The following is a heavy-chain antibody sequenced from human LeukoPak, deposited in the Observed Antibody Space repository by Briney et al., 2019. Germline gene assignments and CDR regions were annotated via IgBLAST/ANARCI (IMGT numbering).Heavy chain of an antibody. J-gene: IGHJ4*02. CDR3: TTDSNSGSYGVFDY. D-gene: IGHD1-26*01. Sequence: GGSLRLSCAASGFTFSNAWMSWVCQAPGKGLEWVGRIKSKTDGGTTDYAAPVKGRFTISRDDSKNTLYLQMNSLKTEDTAVYYCTTDSNSGSYGVFDYWGQGTLVTVSS. CDR2: IKSKTDGGTT. V-gene: IGHV3-15*01. CDR1: GFTFSNAW.